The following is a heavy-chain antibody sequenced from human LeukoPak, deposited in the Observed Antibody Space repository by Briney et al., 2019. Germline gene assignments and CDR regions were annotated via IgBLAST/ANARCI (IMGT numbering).Heavy chain of an antibody. CDR2: VYTGRST. J-gene: IGHJ4*02. V-gene: IGHV3-66*01. CDR1: GFTDRSNY. Sequence: GGSLPLSCAPSGFTDRSNYLSWLRPAAGKGLAWVSVVYTGRSTYYADSVKSRLTISRDNSKNTLYLQMNSLRAEDTAVYYCASGRGWYEAYYFDYWGQGTPVTVSS. CDR3: ASGRGWYEAYYFDY. D-gene: IGHD6-19*01.